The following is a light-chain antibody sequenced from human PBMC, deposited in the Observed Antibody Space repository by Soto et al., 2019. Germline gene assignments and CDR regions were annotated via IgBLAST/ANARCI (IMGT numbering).Light chain of an antibody. CDR3: QQYNIWWT. J-gene: IGKJ1*01. V-gene: IGKV3-15*01. Sequence: EIVMTQSPATLSVSPGERATLSCRASESVSSKLVWYQKKPGQAPRLLIHDASTRATGIPARFSGSGSGTDFTLTISSLEPEDFAVYYCQQYNIWWTFGQGTKVDIK. CDR2: DAS. CDR1: ESVSSK.